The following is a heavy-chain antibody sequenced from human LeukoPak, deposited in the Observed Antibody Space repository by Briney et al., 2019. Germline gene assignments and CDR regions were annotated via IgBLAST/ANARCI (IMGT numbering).Heavy chain of an antibody. CDR1: GFTFSSYA. J-gene: IGHJ4*02. Sequence: GGSLRLSCAASGFTFSSYAMSWVRQAPGKGLEWVSAIRGSGGSTYYADSVKGRFTISRDNSKSTLYLQMNSLRAEDTAVYYCAKPPGERYFDWLCPFDYWGQGTLVTVSS. CDR2: IRGSGGST. V-gene: IGHV3-23*01. D-gene: IGHD3-9*01. CDR3: AKPPGERYFDWLCPFDY.